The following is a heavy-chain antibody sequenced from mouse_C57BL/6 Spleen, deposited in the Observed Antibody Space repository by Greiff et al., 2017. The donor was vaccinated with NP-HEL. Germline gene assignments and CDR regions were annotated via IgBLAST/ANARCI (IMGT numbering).Heavy chain of an antibody. CDR2: IDPETGGT. Sequence: QVQLQQSGAELVRPGASVTLSCKASGYTFTDYEMHWVKQTPVHGLEWIGAIDPETGGTAYNQKFKGKAILTADKSSSTAYMELRSLTSEDSAVYYCTRQLTDYYGSSYGYFDVWGTGTTVTVSS. CDR3: TRQLTDYYGSSYGYFDV. D-gene: IGHD1-1*01. J-gene: IGHJ1*03. CDR1: GYTFTDYE. V-gene: IGHV1-15*01.